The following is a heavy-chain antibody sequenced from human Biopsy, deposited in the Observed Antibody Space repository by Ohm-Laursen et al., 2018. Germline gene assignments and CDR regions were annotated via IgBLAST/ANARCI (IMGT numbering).Heavy chain of an antibody. Sequence: GSLRLSCAASGFSFSEYAMSWVRQALGQGLEWISAISASGATPYYADSVRGRFTISRDNSKNILYLQLDSLRAEDTALYYCAKRDGGVPGCTVCFFDSWGQGTQVTVSS. D-gene: IGHD2-8*01. CDR3: AKRDGGVPGCTVCFFDS. V-gene: IGHV3-23*01. J-gene: IGHJ4*02. CDR1: GFSFSEYA. CDR2: ISASGATP.